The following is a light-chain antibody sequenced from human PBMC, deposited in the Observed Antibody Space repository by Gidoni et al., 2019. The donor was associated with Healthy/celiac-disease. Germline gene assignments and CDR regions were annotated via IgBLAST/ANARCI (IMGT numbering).Light chain of an antibody. CDR3: NSRDSSGNHLV. J-gene: IGLJ2*01. V-gene: IGLV3-19*01. CDR2: SKN. Sequence: SSELTQDPAVSVALGQTVRITCQGDSRRSYYASWYQQKPGQAPVLVIYSKNNRPSGIPDRFSGSSSGNTASLTITGAQAEDEADYYCNSRDSSGNHLVFGGGTKLTVL. CDR1: SRRSYY.